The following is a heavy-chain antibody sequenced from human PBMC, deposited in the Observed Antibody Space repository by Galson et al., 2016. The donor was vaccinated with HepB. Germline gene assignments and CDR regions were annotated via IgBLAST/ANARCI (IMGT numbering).Heavy chain of an antibody. CDR1: GGTFRNYA. CDR3: ARGGDSSGWYEVIF. Sequence: SVKVSCKASGGTFRNYAISWVRQAPGQGLEWMGGIIPIYGTTNYAQKFQGRVTITADESTSTAYMDLSSLRFEDTALYYCARGGDSSGWYEVIFWGQGTLVTASS. CDR2: IIPIYGTT. V-gene: IGHV1-69*13. D-gene: IGHD6-19*01. J-gene: IGHJ4*02.